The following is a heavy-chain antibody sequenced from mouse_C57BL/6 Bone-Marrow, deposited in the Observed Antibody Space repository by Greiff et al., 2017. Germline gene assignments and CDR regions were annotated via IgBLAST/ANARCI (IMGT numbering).Heavy chain of an antibody. V-gene: IGHV2-5*01. Sequence: QVQLQQSGPGLVQPSQRLSITCTVSGFSLTSYGVHWVRQSPGKGLEWLGVIWRGGSTDYNAAFMSRLSITKDNSKSQVFFKMNSLRADDPAIYYCAKRYDYDVGYAMDYWGQGTSVTVSS. D-gene: IGHD2-4*01. CDR1: GFSLTSYG. J-gene: IGHJ4*01. CDR3: AKRYDYDVGYAMDY. CDR2: IWRGGST.